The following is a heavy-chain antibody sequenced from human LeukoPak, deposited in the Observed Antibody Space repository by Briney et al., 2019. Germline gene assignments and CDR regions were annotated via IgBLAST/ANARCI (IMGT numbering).Heavy chain of an antibody. CDR3: AKSLLAGTFDY. CDR1: GFTFSSYG. CDR2: ISYDGSNK. D-gene: IGHD6-13*01. V-gene: IGHV3-30*18. J-gene: IGHJ4*02. Sequence: PGRSLRLSCAASGFTFSSYGMHGVRQAPGKGLEWVAVISYDGSNKYYADSVKGRFTISRDNSKNTLYLQMNSLRAEDTAVYYCAKSLLAGTFDYWGQGTLVTVSS.